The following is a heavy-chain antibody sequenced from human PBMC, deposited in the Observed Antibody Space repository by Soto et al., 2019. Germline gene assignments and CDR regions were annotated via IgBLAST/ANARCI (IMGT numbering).Heavy chain of an antibody. CDR2: IDPSDSYT. V-gene: IGHV5-10-1*01. CDR3: ARRRDGYNYYFDY. J-gene: IGHJ4*02. Sequence: GESLKISCKGSGYSFTSYWISWVRQMPGKGLEWMGRIDPSDSYTNYSPSFQGHVTISADKSISTAYLQWSSLKASDTAMYYCARRRDGYNYYFDYWGQGTLVTVPQ. D-gene: IGHD5-12*01. CDR1: GYSFTSYW.